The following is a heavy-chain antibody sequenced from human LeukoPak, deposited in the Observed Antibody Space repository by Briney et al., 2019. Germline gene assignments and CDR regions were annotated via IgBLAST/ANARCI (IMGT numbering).Heavy chain of an antibody. Sequence: GGSLRLSCAASGFTFGGFAMSWVRRTPGKGLEWVSGISGSGDNTLYAASVKGQFTISRDNSKNTLYLQMNSLRAEDTAVYYCAKPLYSSSWYFDYWGQGTLVTVSS. V-gene: IGHV3-23*01. CDR1: GFTFGGFA. D-gene: IGHD6-13*01. CDR2: ISGSGDNT. CDR3: AKPLYSSSWYFDY. J-gene: IGHJ4*02.